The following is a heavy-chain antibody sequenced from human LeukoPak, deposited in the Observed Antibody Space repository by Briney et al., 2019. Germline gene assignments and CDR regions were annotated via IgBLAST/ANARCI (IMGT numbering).Heavy chain of an antibody. V-gene: IGHV3-43*01. CDR1: GFTFDEYT. Sequence: PEGSLRLSCAASGFTFDEYTMHWVRQAPGKCLEWVSLISWDGGSTYYADSVKGRFTISRDNSKNSLYLQMNSLRTEDTALYYCAKGNYYYMDVWGKGTTVTVSS. CDR3: AKGNYYYMDV. CDR2: ISWDGGST. J-gene: IGHJ6*03.